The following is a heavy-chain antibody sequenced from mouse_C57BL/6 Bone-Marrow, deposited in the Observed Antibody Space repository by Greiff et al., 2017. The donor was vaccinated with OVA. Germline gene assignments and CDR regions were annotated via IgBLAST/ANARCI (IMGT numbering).Heavy chain of an antibody. J-gene: IGHJ2*01. V-gene: IGHV3-6*01. Sequence: VQLQQSGPGLVKPSQSLSLTCSVTGYSITSGYYWNWIRQFPGNKLEWMGYISYDGSNNYNPSLKNRISITRDTSKNQFFLKLNSVTTEDTATYYCASGTGTAYFDYWGQGTTLTVSS. CDR3: ASGTGTAYFDY. CDR2: ISYDGSN. D-gene: IGHD4-1*01. CDR1: GYSITSGYY.